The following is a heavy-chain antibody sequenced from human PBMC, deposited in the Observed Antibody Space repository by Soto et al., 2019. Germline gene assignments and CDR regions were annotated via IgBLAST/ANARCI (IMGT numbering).Heavy chain of an antibody. CDR2: IHWNGDR. J-gene: IGHJ3*02. CDR1: GFSLNTGGEA. Sequence: ASGPTLVNPTQTLTLTCTFSGFSLNTGGEAVGWIRQPPGRAPQWLALIHWNGDRHYSPSLRSRLTVTADISKNQVVLSMTNMDPVDTATYYCAHGPGRISVPGTRCFDIWGQGTMVTVSS. CDR3: AHGPGRISVPGTRCFDI. V-gene: IGHV2-5*01. D-gene: IGHD6-13*01.